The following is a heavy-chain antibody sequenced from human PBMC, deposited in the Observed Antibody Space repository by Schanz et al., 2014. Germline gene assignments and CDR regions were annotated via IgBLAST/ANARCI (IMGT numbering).Heavy chain of an antibody. J-gene: IGHJ4*02. D-gene: IGHD3-3*01. Sequence: DVQLVESGGGLVQPGRSLRLSCAASGFTFADYAMHWVRQAPGKGLEWVSGISWNGAGIGYADSVKGRFTISRDNAKNSLYLQMNSVTAEDTALYYCAKDIRIRLFIQFDSWGQGTLVTVSS. CDR3: AKDIRIRLFIQFDS. CDR1: GFTFADYA. V-gene: IGHV3-9*01. CDR2: ISWNGAGI.